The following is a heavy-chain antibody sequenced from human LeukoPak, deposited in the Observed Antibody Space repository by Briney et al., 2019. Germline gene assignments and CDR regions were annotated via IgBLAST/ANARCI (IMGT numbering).Heavy chain of an antibody. CDR3: AKDARRSDGWYFFDH. CDR2: ISDSGETT. J-gene: IGHJ4*02. CDR1: GFAFRSQA. D-gene: IGHD6-19*01. V-gene: IGHV3-23*01. Sequence: GGSLRLSCAASGFAFRSQAMGWVRQAPGKGLEWVSVISDSGETTYYADSVKGRFTISRDNSKNTLYLQMNSLRAEDTAIYYCAKDARRSDGWYFFDHWGQGALVSVSS.